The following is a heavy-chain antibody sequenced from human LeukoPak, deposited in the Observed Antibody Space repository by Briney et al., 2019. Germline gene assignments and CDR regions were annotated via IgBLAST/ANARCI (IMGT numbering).Heavy chain of an antibody. CDR1: GFTFSNYA. Sequence: GGSLRLSCAASGFTFSNYAMHWVRQAPGKGLEWVAVISYDGRNQYYADSVKGRFTVSRDNSKSTLYLQMNSLRGEDTAVYNCARYGGFLDYWGQGTLVTVS. D-gene: IGHD3-16*01. V-gene: IGHV3-30*04. CDR3: ARYGGFLDY. CDR2: ISYDGRNQ. J-gene: IGHJ4*02.